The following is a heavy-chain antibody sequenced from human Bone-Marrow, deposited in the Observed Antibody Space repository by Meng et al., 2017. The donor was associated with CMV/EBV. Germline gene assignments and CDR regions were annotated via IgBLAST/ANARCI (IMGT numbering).Heavy chain of an antibody. CDR1: GFTFSSYW. CDR3: ARETAVAVADP. Sequence: GSLKISCAASGFTFSSYWMHWVRQAPGKGLVWVSRINSDGSSTSYADSVKGRFTISRDNAKNSLYLQMNSLRAEDTAVYYCARETAVAVADPWGQGTLVTVSS. CDR2: INSDGSST. J-gene: IGHJ5*02. D-gene: IGHD6-19*01. V-gene: IGHV3-74*01.